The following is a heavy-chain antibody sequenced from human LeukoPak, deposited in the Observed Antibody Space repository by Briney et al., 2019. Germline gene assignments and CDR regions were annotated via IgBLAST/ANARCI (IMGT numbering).Heavy chain of an antibody. Sequence: PGRSLRLSRAASGFTFSSYAMSWVRQAPGKGLDWVSAICGSGGSTYYADSVKGRFTISRDNSKNTLYLQMNSLRAEDTAVYYCAIPRDFYYYGSGSYFVDAFDIWGQGTMVTVSS. D-gene: IGHD3-10*01. J-gene: IGHJ3*02. CDR1: GFTFSSYA. V-gene: IGHV3-23*01. CDR2: ICGSGGST. CDR3: AIPRDFYYYGSGSYFVDAFDI.